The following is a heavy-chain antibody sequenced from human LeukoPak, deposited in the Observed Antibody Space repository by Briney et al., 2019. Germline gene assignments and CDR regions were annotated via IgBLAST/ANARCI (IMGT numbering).Heavy chain of an antibody. CDR3: ARGRSTFDY. CDR2: INHSGST. D-gene: IGHD1-14*01. J-gene: IGHJ4*02. V-gene: IGHV4-34*01. Sequence: SETLSLTCAVCGGSFSGYYWSWIRQPPGKGLEWIGEINHSGSTNYNPSLKSRVTISVDTSKNQFSLKLSSVTAADTAVYYCARGRSTFDYWGQGTLVTVSS. CDR1: GGSFSGYY.